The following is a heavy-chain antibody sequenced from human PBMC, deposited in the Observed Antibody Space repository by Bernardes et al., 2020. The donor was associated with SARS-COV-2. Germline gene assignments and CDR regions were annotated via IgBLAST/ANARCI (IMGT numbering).Heavy chain of an antibody. V-gene: IGHV3-23*01. CDR1: GFTFSSYA. Sequence: GGSLRLSCAASGFTFSSYAMSWVRQAPGKGLEWVSALSGRGGSTYYADSVKGRFTISRDNSKNTLYLQMNSLRAEDTTVYYCAKGQATYDDFWSGYQFDYWGQGNLITVSS. J-gene: IGHJ4*02. D-gene: IGHD3-3*01. CDR3: AKGQATYDDFWSGYQFDY. CDR2: LSGRGGST.